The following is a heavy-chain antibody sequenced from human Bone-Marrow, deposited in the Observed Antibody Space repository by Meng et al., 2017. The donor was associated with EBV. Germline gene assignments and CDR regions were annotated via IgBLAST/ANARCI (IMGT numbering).Heavy chain of an antibody. V-gene: IGHV1-69*01. Sequence: QVPLWHVAAGVKKPGSSVKVSCKTSGGTFSSDAISLVRQAPGQGLVWLGGLIPMSGAPYYAQNFQGRVTITADESTSTHYMELSNLRSEDTAMYYCASESGRGFTPDYWGRGTLVTVSS. CDR3: ASESGRGFTPDY. D-gene: IGHD3-10*01. J-gene: IGHJ4*02. CDR2: LIPMSGAP. CDR1: GGTFSSDA.